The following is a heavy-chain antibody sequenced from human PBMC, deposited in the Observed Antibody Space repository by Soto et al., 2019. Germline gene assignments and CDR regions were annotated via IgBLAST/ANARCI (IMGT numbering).Heavy chain of an antibody. CDR1: GYSVTSSDYY. CDR2: MFYSGLT. D-gene: IGHD2-15*01. CDR3: APLSVSLSGPYGIHV. J-gene: IGHJ6*02. Sequence: SETLSLTCSVSGYSVTSSDYYWAWIRQPPGKGLEWIGSMFYSGLTYYTPSLKSRVTLSVDTSKNQFSVRLNSVTAADTAVYYCAPLSVSLSGPYGIHVWGQGTTVTVSS. V-gene: IGHV4-39*01.